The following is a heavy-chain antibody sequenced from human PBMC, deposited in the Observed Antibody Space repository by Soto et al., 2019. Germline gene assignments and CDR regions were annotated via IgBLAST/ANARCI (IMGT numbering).Heavy chain of an antibody. CDR1: GGSISSYY. CDR2: IYYSGST. D-gene: IGHD3-22*01. V-gene: IGHV4-59*12. J-gene: IGHJ5*02. Sequence: SETLSLTCTVSGGSISSYYWSWIRQPPGKGLEWIGYIYYSGSTNYNPSLKSRVTISVDTSKNQFSLKLSSVTAADTAVYYCARGRDTYYYDSSGRRGFDPWGQGTLVTVSS. CDR3: ARGRDTYYYDSSGRRGFDP.